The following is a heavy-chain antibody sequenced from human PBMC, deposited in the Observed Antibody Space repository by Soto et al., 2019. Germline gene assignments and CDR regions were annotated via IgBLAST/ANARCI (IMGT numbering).Heavy chain of an antibody. J-gene: IGHJ6*02. CDR3: ARDRGADGGYALPYYYYGMDA. CDR2: ISAYNGNT. V-gene: IGHV1-18*01. Sequence: ASVKVSCKASGYTFTSYGISWVRQAPGQGLEWMGWISAYNGNTNYAQKLQGRVTMTTDTSTSTAYMELSSLRSDDTAVYYCARDRGADGGYALPYYYYGMDAWGQGTTVPSP. D-gene: IGHD5-12*01. CDR1: GYTFTSYG.